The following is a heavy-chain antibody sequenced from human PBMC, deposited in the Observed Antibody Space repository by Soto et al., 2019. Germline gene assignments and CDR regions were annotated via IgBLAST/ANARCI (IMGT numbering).Heavy chain of an antibody. Sequence: SETLSLTCTVSGRSISSYYWSWIRQPPGKGLEWIGYIYYSGSTYYNPSLKSRVTISVDTSKNQFSLKLSSVTAADTAVYYCARRYCSGGCYYDYWGQGTLVTVSS. CDR1: GRSISSYY. CDR2: IYYSGST. J-gene: IGHJ4*02. D-gene: IGHD2-15*01. CDR3: ARRYCSGGCYYDY. V-gene: IGHV4-59*06.